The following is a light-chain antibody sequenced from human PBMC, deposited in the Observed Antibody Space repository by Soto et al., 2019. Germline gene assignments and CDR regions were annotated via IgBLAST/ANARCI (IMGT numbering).Light chain of an antibody. Sequence: EIVLTQSPGTLSLSPGERATLSCRASQSVSSSYLALYQQKPGPAPMLLIYGASSRATVIPDRFSGSGSGTDFTLTISRLEPEDFSLYYCQQYGSSVYTFGQGTNLEIK. CDR1: QSVSSSY. CDR2: GAS. CDR3: QQYGSSVYT. V-gene: IGKV3-20*01. J-gene: IGKJ2*01.